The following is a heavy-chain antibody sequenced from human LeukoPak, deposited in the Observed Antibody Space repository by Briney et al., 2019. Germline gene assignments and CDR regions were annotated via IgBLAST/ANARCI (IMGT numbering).Heavy chain of an antibody. CDR2: ISTYNGNS. Sequence: ASVKVSCKASGYTFTNYGISWVRQAPGQGLERMGWISTYNGNSNYAQKLQDRVTMTTDTSTTTAYMELRSLRSDDTAVYYCARGLHYYDSSGSIYGMDVWGQGTTVTVSS. J-gene: IGHJ6*02. CDR3: ARGLHYYDSSGSIYGMDV. V-gene: IGHV1-18*01. CDR1: GYTFTNYG. D-gene: IGHD3-22*01.